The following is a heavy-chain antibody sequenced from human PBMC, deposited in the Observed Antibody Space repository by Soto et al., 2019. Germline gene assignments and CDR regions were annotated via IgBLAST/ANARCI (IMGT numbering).Heavy chain of an antibody. CDR2: IYWDGDE. J-gene: IGHJ2*01. D-gene: IGHD2-15*01. Sequence: QITLKESGLTVVKSTQTLTLTCSFSGFSLTDSGANFGLGVGWVRQAPGKSPELLAVIYWDGDERYKHSLKKRLNITKDTSRKEVVLTMTNMDPVDSGTYFCARRNGLPIHKGYFDFWGRGTYVTVSS. CDR1: GFSLTDSGANFGLG. CDR3: ARRNGLPIHKGYFDF. V-gene: IGHV2-5*02.